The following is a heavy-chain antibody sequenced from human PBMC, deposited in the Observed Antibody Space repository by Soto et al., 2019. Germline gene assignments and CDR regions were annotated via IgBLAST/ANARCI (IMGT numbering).Heavy chain of an antibody. D-gene: IGHD3-22*01. CDR2: ISSSGSTI. CDR1: GFTFSSYE. J-gene: IGHJ4*02. V-gene: IGHV3-48*03. Sequence: GGSLRLSCAASGFTFSSYEMNWVRQAPGKGLEWVSYISSSGSTIYYADSVKGRFTISRDNAKNSLYLQMNSLRAEDTAVYYCARDRHYYDSSDRFDYWGQGTLVTVSS. CDR3: ARDRHYYDSSDRFDY.